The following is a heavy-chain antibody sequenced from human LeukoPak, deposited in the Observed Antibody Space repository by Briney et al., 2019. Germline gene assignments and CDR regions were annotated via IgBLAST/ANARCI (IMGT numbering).Heavy chain of an antibody. D-gene: IGHD3-22*01. CDR2: IDHSGST. V-gene: IGHV4-34*01. CDR1: GGPFSGYY. CDR3: ARGQTTDYFDTSGYY. J-gene: IGHJ4*02. Sequence: PSEILSLTCALYGGPFSGYYWTWNRQPPGKGLEWIGEIDHSGSTNYNPSLKSRVTISGDTSKNHFSLRLSSLTAADSAVYYCARGQTTDYFDTSGYYWSQGTLVTVFS.